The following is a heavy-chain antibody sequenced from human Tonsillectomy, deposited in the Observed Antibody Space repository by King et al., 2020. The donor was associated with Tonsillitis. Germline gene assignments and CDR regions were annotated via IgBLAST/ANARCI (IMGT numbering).Heavy chain of an antibody. CDR3: ARYGPGGVFDY. CDR2: IISVRIYI. CDR1: GFTFTNDN. V-gene: IGHV3-21*01. Sequence: VQLVESGGGLVKPGGSLRLSCAASGFTFTNDNINWLRRAPGKGREWVSSIISVRIYIYYGESGKGRFTTSRDNAKNSLYLQMNSLRAEDTAVYFCARYGPGGVFDYWGQGTLVTVSS. D-gene: IGHD3-10*01. J-gene: IGHJ4*02.